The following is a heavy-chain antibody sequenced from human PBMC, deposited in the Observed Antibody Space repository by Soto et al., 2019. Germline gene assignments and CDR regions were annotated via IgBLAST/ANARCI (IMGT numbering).Heavy chain of an antibody. Sequence: EVQLVASGGGLVQPGGSLRLSCAASGFSLSDHYMDWVRQAPGKGLEWVGRIKNEAYRYTTDYAASVKGRFTISRDESQNSLDLQMNSLKAEDTDMYYCADLTWNGYYLPWGQGTLITVSS. CDR2: IKNEAYRYTT. V-gene: IGHV3-72*01. CDR3: ADLTWNGYYLP. CDR1: GFSLSDHY. J-gene: IGHJ4*02. D-gene: IGHD3-3*01.